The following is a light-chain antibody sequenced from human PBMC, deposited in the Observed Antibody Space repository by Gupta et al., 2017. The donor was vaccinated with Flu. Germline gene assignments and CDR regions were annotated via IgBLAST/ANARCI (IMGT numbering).Light chain of an antibody. CDR3: QQYYSTPLYT. J-gene: IGKJ2*01. CDR2: AAS. Sequence: DIQMTQSPASLSASVGDRVTITCRASQSISSYLTWYQQKPGKAPKLLIYAASSWQSGVPSRFSGSGSGTDFTLTISSLQPEDVAAYYCQQYYSTPLYTFGQGTKVEIK. V-gene: IGKV1-39*01. CDR1: QSISSY.